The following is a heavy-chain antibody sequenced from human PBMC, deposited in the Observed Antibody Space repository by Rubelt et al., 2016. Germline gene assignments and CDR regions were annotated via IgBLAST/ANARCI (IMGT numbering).Heavy chain of an antibody. CDR3: AKDGDGYPY. Sequence: PGRSLRLSCAASGFTLSSCAMHWVRQAPGKGLEWVAVISHDGSNKYYADSVKGRFTISRDNAKNSLYLQLNSLRAEDTAVYYCAKDGDGYPYWGQGTLVTVSS. D-gene: IGHD5-18*01. V-gene: IGHV3-30*04. J-gene: IGHJ4*02. CDR1: GFTLSSCA. CDR2: ISHDGSNK.